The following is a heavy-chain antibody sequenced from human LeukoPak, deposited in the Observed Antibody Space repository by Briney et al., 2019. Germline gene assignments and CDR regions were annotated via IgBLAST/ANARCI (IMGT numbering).Heavy chain of an antibody. CDR2: IRFDGSNK. Sequence: GGSLRLSCAASGFTFSNYGMHWVRQAPGKGLEWVAFIRFDGSNKYYADSVTGRFTISRDNSKNTLYLQMNSLRAEDTAVYYRARDGLEWSSSTVFFDYWGQGTLVTVSS. D-gene: IGHD2-2*01. CDR3: ARDGLEWSSSTVFFDY. CDR1: GFTFSNYG. J-gene: IGHJ4*02. V-gene: IGHV3-30*02.